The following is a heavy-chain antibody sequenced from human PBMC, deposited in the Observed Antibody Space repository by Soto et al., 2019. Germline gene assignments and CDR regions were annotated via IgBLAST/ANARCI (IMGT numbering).Heavy chain of an antibody. V-gene: IGHV3-23*01. CDR1: GFTFSNYA. Sequence: EVQLLESGGGLVQPGGSLRLSCAASGFTFSNYAIAWVRQAPGKGLEWVSGISGSGGTTYYADSVKGRFTISRDNSKDTLHLQMNSLRAEDTAVYDCAKTPRQWLVYFDYWGQGALVTVSS. J-gene: IGHJ4*02. D-gene: IGHD6-19*01. CDR2: ISGSGGTT. CDR3: AKTPRQWLVYFDY.